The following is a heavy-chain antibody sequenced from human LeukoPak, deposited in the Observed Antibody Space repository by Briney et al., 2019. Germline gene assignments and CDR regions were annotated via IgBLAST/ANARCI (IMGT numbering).Heavy chain of an antibody. CDR2: ISPTGEGT. Sequence: GGSLRLSCATSGFAFSNTGMTWVRQAPDRGLEWVSTISPTGEGTHYADSVKGRFTISRDNSKNTLSLFMDSLRADDTATYYCARDAGGAWPFDYWGEGTRVIVSS. V-gene: IGHV3-23*01. J-gene: IGHJ4*02. CDR1: GFAFSNTG. CDR3: ARDAGGAWPFDY. D-gene: IGHD4-17*01.